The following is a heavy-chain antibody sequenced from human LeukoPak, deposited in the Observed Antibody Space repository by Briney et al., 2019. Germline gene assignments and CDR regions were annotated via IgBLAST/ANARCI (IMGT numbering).Heavy chain of an antibody. D-gene: IGHD6-19*01. CDR3: ARGQQWLKDY. V-gene: IGHV3-9*01. Sequence: GGSLRLSCAASGFTFDDYAMHWVRQAPGKGLEWVSGISWNSGSIGYADSVKGRFTMSRDNAKNTLYLQMNSLRAEDSAMYYCARGQQWLKDYWGQGTLVTVSS. CDR1: GFTFDDYA. J-gene: IGHJ4*02. CDR2: ISWNSGSI.